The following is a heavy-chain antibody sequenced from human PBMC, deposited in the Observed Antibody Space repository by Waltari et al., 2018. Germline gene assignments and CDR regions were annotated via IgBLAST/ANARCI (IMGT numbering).Heavy chain of an antibody. J-gene: IGHJ4*02. CDR1: GGSFSGYY. V-gene: IGHV4-34*01. CDR2: INHSGST. D-gene: IGHD3-10*01. Sequence: QVQLQQWGAGLLKPSETLSLTCAVYGGSFSGYYWSWIRQPPGKGLEWIGEINHSGSTNHNPSRKSRVTISVDTSKNQCSLKLSSVTAADTAVYYCARGQTYYGSGSYYNHRPGFGFDYWGQGTLVTVSS. CDR3: ARGQTYYGSGSYYNHRPGFGFDY.